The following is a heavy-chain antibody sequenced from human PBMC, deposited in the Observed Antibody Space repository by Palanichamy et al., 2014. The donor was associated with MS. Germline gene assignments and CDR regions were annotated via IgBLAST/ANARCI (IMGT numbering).Heavy chain of an antibody. CDR1: GFTVSNNY. CDR3: ASLLWWGDVDY. Sequence: EVQLVESGGGLVQPGGSLRLSCAASGFTVSNNYMSWVRQAPGKGLEWVSVIYSGGNTYYADSVKGRFTISRHNSNNTLYLQMNSLRAEDTAVYYCASLLWWGDVDYWGQGTLVTVSS. D-gene: IGHD4/OR15-4a*01. V-gene: IGHV3-53*04. CDR2: IYSGGNT. J-gene: IGHJ4*02.